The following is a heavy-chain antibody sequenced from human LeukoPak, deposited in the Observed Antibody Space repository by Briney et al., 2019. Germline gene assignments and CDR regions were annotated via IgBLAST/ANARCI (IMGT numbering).Heavy chain of an antibody. CDR2: ISSSSSYI. V-gene: IGHV3-21*01. CDR1: GFTFSSYS. Sequence: PGGSLRLSCAASGFTFSSYSMNWVRQAPGKGLEWVSSISSSSSYIYYADSVKGRFTISRDNAKNSLYLQMNSLRAEDTAVYYCARDLRGSSWYAGRGNWFDPWGQGTLVTVSS. J-gene: IGHJ5*02. D-gene: IGHD6-13*01. CDR3: ARDLRGSSWYAGRGNWFDP.